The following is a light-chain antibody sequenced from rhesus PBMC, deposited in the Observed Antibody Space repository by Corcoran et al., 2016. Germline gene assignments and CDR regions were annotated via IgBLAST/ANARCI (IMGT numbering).Light chain of an antibody. CDR3: LQYSSSPRT. CDR2: KAS. CDR1: QGISSW. Sequence: DIQMTQSPSSLSASVGDTVTITCQASQGISSWLAWYQQKPGTAPKLRIYKASHLQSGGPSRFSGRGSGTGFTITISSLQAEEFSTYYCLQYSSSPRTFGQGTKVAIK. J-gene: IGKJ1*01. V-gene: IGKV1-22*01.